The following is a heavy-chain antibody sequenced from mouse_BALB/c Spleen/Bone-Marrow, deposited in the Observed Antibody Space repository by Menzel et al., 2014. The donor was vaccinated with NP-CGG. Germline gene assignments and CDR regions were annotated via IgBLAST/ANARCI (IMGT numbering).Heavy chain of an antibody. CDR3: ARRNYYYGSGDAMDY. V-gene: IGHV1S135*01. D-gene: IGHD1-1*01. Sequence: EVQLQQSGPELVKPGASVKVSCKASGYAFTSYNMYWVKQSHGKSLEWIGYIDPYNGGTSYNQKFKGKATLTVDKSSSTAYMHLNSLTSEDSAVYYCARRNYYYGSGDAMDYWGQGTSVTVSS. CDR2: IDPYNGGT. J-gene: IGHJ4*01. CDR1: GYAFTSYN.